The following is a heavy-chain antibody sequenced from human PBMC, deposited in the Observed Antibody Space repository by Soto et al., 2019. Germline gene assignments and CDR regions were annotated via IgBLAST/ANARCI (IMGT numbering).Heavy chain of an antibody. CDR3: ARRGTYSSGWDY. V-gene: IGHV5-51*01. Sequence: GESLKISCKGSGYIFTSYWIGWVRQMPGKGLEWMGIIHGGDSNTRYSPSFEGQVTISTDKSISTAYLQWSSLKASDTAMYYCARRGTYSSGWDYWGQGTLVTVSS. CDR1: GYIFTSYW. CDR2: IHGGDSNT. J-gene: IGHJ4*02. D-gene: IGHD6-19*01.